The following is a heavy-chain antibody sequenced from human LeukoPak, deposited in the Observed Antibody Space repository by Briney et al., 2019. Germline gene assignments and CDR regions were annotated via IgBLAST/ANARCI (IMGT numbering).Heavy chain of an antibody. CDR3: ARAKEGYPFYGMDV. CDR1: GGSISSYY. Sequence: PSETLSLTCTGSGGSISSYYWSWIRQPPGKGLEWIGYIYYSGSTNYNPSLKSRVTISVDTSKNQFSLKLSSVTAADTAVYYCARAKEGYPFYGMDVWGQGTTVTVSS. J-gene: IGHJ6*02. V-gene: IGHV4-59*01. D-gene: IGHD5-12*01. CDR2: IYYSGST.